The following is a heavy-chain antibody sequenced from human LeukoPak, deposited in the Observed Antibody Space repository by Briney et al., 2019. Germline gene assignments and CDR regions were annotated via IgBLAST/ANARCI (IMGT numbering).Heavy chain of an antibody. J-gene: IGHJ4*02. V-gene: IGHV5-51*01. CDR2: IFPGDSDT. CDR1: GYSFTSNW. Sequence: GESLKISCKGSGYSFTSNWIGWVRQMPGKGLEWMGIIFPGDSDTRYSPAFQGQVTISADNSISTAYLQWSSLKASDTAMYYCARLDSSSWYYWGQGTRVSVSS. CDR3: ARLDSSSWYY. D-gene: IGHD6-13*01.